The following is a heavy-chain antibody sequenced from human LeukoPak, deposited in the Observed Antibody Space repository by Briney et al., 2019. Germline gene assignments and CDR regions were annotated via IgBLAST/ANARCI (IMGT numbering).Heavy chain of an antibody. D-gene: IGHD1/OR15-1a*01. Sequence: SETLALTCNVSGGSFTNYYWSWIRQTPEKGLEWIGQINHSGDTSYHPSLRSRVTLSVDRSKNQFSLTVTSVTAADTGVYYRARGPGTVGLSPWGQGTLVTVSS. CDR3: ARGPGTVGLSP. J-gene: IGHJ5*02. V-gene: IGHV4-34*01. CDR1: GGSFTNYY. CDR2: INHSGDT.